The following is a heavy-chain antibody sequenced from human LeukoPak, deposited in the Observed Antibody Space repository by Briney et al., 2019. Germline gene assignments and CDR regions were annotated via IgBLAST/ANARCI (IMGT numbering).Heavy chain of an antibody. D-gene: IGHD6-6*01. V-gene: IGHV6-1*01. J-gene: IGHJ5*02. Sequence: SQTLSLTCAVSGDSVSSNSAAWNWIRQSPSRGLEWLGRTYYRSKWYNDYAVSVKSRITINPDTSKNQFSLQLNSVTPEDTAVYYCARVAPAAARRSPARVGWFDPWGQGTLVTVSS. CDR2: TYYRSKWYN. CDR3: ARVAPAAARRSPARVGWFDP. CDR1: GDSVSSNSAA.